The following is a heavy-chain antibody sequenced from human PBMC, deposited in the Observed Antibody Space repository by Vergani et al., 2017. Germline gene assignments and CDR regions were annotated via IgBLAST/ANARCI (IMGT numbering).Heavy chain of an antibody. J-gene: IGHJ4*02. V-gene: IGHV3-30*02. Sequence: QVQLVESGGGVVQRVGSLRLSCATSGFTLKNYDMQWIRQGPGKGLEFVAFIQFDGSNQYYTASVKGRFTLSRDFSKNTLYLQMNSRRTDDTATYYCAKHVRGCGINYGGKGTQVMVS. CDR2: IQFDGSNQ. D-gene: IGHD2-21*01. CDR1: GFTLKNYD. CDR3: AKHVRGCGINY.